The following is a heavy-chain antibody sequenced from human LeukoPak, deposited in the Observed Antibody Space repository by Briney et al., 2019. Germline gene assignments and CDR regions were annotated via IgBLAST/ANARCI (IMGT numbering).Heavy chain of an antibody. D-gene: IGHD6-19*01. V-gene: IGHV1-18*04. CDR1: GYTFTSYG. CDR2: ISAYNGNT. J-gene: IGHJ5*02. Sequence: AASVKVSCKASGYTFTSYGISWVRQALGQGLEWMGWISAYNGNTNYAQKFQGRVTMTEDTSTDTAYMELSSLRSEDTAVYYCAPQVLAVAGTGGFDPWGQGTLVTVSS. CDR3: APQVLAVAGTGGFDP.